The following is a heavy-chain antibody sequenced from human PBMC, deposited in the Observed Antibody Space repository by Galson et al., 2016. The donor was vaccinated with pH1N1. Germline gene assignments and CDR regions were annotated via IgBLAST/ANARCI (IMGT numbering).Heavy chain of an antibody. CDR1: GVRFVSSG. D-gene: IGHD1-26*01. Sequence: SLRLSCAASGVRFVSSGMTWVRQAPGKGLEWISSISGIGANTYYADSVKGRFTISRDNSQNTLYLQMDSLRAEDTALYYCAKDLFDAAGAPFEHWGQGALVTVSS. V-gene: IGHV3-23*01. J-gene: IGHJ4*02. CDR3: AKDLFDAAGAPFEH. CDR2: ISGIGANT.